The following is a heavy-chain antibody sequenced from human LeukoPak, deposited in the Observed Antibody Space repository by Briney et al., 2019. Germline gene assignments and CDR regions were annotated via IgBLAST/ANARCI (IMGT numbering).Heavy chain of an antibody. V-gene: IGHV4-4*07. CDR1: GGSISSYC. D-gene: IGHD5-18*01. Sequence: NPSETLSLTCTVSGGSISSYCWSWIRQPAGKGLEWIGRIYTSGSTDYNPSLKSRVTMSIDTSKNQFSLKLSSVTAADTAVYYCARSSNGGYTYGYYFDCWGQGTLVTVSS. CDR3: ARSSNGGYTYGYYFDC. J-gene: IGHJ4*02. CDR2: IYTSGST.